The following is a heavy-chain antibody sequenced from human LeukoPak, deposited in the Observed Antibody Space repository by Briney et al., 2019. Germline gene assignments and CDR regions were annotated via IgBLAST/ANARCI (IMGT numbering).Heavy chain of an antibody. D-gene: IGHD3-10*01. CDR2: IYTSGST. CDR1: GGSISSGSYY. Sequence: SETLSLTCTVSGGSISSGSYYWSWIRQPAGKGLEWIGRIYTSGSTNYNPSLKSRVTISVDTSKNQFSLKLSSVTAADTAVYYCAGSVRNPGYYFDYWGQGTLVTVSS. V-gene: IGHV4-61*02. J-gene: IGHJ4*02. CDR3: AGSVRNPGYYFDY.